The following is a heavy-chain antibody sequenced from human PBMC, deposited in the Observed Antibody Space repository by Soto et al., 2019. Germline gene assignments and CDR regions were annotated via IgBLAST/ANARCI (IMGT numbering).Heavy chain of an antibody. J-gene: IGHJ3*02. CDR3: SRDWHIVVVTAILGHDAFDI. V-gene: IGHV1-3*01. D-gene: IGHD2-21*02. Sequence: ASVKVSCKASGYTFTSYSMHWVRQAPGQRLEWMGWINAGNGNTKYSQKFQGRVTITRDTSASTAYMELSSLRSEDTAVYYFSRDWHIVVVTAILGHDAFDIWGQGTMVTVS. CDR1: GYTFTSYS. CDR2: INAGNGNT.